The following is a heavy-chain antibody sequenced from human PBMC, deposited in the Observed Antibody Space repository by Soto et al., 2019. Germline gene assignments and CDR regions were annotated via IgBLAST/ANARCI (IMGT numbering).Heavy chain of an antibody. J-gene: IGHJ4*02. Sequence: QVQLVESGGGVVQPGRSLRLSCAASGFMFSSYAMHWVRQAPGKGLEWVAVKTYDGSNKYYADSVKGRFTISRDNSKNTLYLQMNSLRAEATAVYYCARAGGLLVDYWGQGTRVTVSS. CDR1: GFMFSSYA. CDR2: KTYDGSNK. D-gene: IGHD1-26*01. CDR3: ARAGGLLVDY. V-gene: IGHV3-30-3*01.